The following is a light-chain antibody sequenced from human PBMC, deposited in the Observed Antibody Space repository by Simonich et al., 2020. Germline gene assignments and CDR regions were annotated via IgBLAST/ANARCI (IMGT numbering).Light chain of an antibody. Sequence: EIVLTQSPGTLSLSPGERATLSCRASQSVSSNLAWYQQKPGQAPMLLIYGASTSATGIPARFSGSGSGTEFTLTISSMRSEDFAVYYCQQYNNWPPYTFGQGTKLEIK. CDR3: QQYNNWPPYT. J-gene: IGKJ2*01. CDR1: QSVSSN. CDR2: GAS. V-gene: IGKV3-15*01.